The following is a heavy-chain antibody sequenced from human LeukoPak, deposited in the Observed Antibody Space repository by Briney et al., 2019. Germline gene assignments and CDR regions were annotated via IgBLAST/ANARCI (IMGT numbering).Heavy chain of an antibody. CDR1: GFTFTHYA. J-gene: IGHJ4*02. CDR3: AKDLHYFDY. V-gene: IGHV3-23*01. CDR2: ISSGGDST. Sequence: GGSLRLSCAASGFTFTHYAMSWVRRAPGKGLEWDSTISSGGDSTYHADSVKGRFTISRDNSKNTLYLQMNSLRAEDTAVYYCAKDLHYFDYWGQGTLVTVSS.